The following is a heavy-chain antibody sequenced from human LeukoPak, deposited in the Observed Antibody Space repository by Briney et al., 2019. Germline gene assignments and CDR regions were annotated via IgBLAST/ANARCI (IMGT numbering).Heavy chain of an antibody. J-gene: IGHJ4*02. D-gene: IGHD2-2*02. CDR3: ARVRDLYRDY. CDR1: GFTFSTYA. V-gene: IGHV3-30*01. CDR2: ISFDGRNE. Sequence: PGRSLRLSCAASGFTFSTYAMHWVRQAPGKGLEWVAVISFDGRNESYADSVKGQFTISRDKSKKTLDLQMNSLRAEDTAVYYCARVRDLYRDYWGQGTLVTVSS.